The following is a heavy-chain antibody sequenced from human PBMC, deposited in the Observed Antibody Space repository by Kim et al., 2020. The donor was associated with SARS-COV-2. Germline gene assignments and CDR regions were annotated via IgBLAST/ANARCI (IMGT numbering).Heavy chain of an antibody. CDR2: ISSSGSII. CDR1: GFTFSSYE. V-gene: IGHV3-48*03. J-gene: IGHJ6*02. Sequence: GGSLRLSCAASGFTFSSYEMNWVRQAPGKGLEWVSYISSSGSIIYYTDSVKGRFTISRDNAKNSLYLQMISLRGEDTSVYYCAWGADWRWLQADYYYGMDVWGQGTTVTVSS. CDR3: AWGADWRWLQADYYYGMDV. D-gene: IGHD5-12*01.